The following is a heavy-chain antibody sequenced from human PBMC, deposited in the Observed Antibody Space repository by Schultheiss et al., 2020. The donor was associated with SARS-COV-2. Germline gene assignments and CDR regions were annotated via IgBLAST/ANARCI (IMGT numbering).Heavy chain of an antibody. CDR1: GFTFSSYS. J-gene: IGHJ3*02. CDR3: ARVDCGQQLVQFDAFDI. V-gene: IGHV3-21*01. Sequence: GGSLRLSCAASGFTFSSYSMNWVRQAPGKGLEWVSSISSSSSYIYYADSVKGRFTISRDNAKNSLYLQMNSLRAEDTAVYYCARVDCGQQLVQFDAFDIWGQGTMVTVSS. CDR2: ISSSSSYI. D-gene: IGHD6-13*01.